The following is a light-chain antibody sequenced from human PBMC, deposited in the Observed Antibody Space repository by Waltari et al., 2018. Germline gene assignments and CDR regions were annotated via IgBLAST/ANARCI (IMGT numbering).Light chain of an antibody. CDR2: WAS. CDR3: QQYYSTPRT. CDR1: QSVLYSSKNKNY. V-gene: IGKV4-1*01. J-gene: IGKJ1*01. Sequence: DIVMTQSPDSLAVSLGERATINCKSSQSVLYSSKNKNYLAWYQQKPGQPPKLLIYWASTRESGVPDRFSGSGSGTDFTLTISSLRAEDVAVYYCQQYYSTPRTFGQGTKVEIK.